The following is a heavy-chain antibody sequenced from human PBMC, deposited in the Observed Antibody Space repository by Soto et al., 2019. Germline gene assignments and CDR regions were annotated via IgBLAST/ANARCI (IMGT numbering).Heavy chain of an antibody. CDR2: ISYDAGNK. J-gene: IGHJ4*02. V-gene: IGHV3-30*18. D-gene: IGHD3-9*01. Sequence: GGSLRLSCAASGFTFSNYGLHWVRQTPGKGLEWVAFISYDAGNKYYPDSVKGRLTISRDNSRNTLYLQMNSLRAEDTAVYYCAKDYTQTSDYWYYFDYWGQGALVTVSS. CDR1: GFTFSNYG. CDR3: AKDYTQTSDYWYYFDY.